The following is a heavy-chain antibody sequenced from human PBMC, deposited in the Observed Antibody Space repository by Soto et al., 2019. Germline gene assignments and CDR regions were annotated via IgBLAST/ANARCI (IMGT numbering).Heavy chain of an antibody. CDR3: ARDRVRSSWDLFDY. D-gene: IGHD6-13*01. V-gene: IGHV3-30-3*01. CDR1: GFSFASYA. J-gene: IGHJ4*02. CDR2: ISYDGSNK. Sequence: PVGSLRLSCAASGFSFASYAMHWVRQAPGKGLEWVTVISYDGSNKYYADSVKGRFTISRYNSMNTLYLQMNSLTAEDTAVYYCARDRVRSSWDLFDYWGQVTLVTVSS.